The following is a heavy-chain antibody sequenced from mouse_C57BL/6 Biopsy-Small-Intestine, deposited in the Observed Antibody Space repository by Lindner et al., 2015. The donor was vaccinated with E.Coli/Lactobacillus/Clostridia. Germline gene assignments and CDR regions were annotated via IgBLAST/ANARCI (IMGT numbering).Heavy chain of an antibody. CDR1: GYTFTNYI. CDR3: TREAYYYDGSSPFSF. J-gene: IGHJ3*01. V-gene: IGHV1-14*01. CDR2: INPYNDGT. Sequence: VQLQESGPELVKPGASVKMSCKASGYTFTNYIIQWVKQKPGQGLEWIGYINPYNDGTDYNEKFKGKATLTSDKSSSTAYMELSSLTSEDSAVYYCTREAYYYDGSSPFSFWGQGTLVTVSA. D-gene: IGHD1-1*01.